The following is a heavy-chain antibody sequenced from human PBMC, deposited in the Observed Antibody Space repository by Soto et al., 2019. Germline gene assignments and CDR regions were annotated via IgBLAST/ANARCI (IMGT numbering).Heavy chain of an antibody. D-gene: IGHD3-10*01. J-gene: IGHJ3*02. CDR1: GYTFTSYY. CDR3: AREMRGSAGAFKNNDAFES. CDR2: INPSGGST. Sequence: VASVKVSCKASGYTFTSYYMHWVRQAPGQGLEWMGIINPSGGSTSYAQKFQGRVTMTRDTSTSTVYMELSSLRSEDTAVYYCAREMRGSAGAFKNNDAFESWGQGTMVTVSS. V-gene: IGHV1-46*03.